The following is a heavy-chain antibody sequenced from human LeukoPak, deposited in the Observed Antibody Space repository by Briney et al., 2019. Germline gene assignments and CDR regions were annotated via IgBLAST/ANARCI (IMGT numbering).Heavy chain of an antibody. D-gene: IGHD6-19*01. CDR1: GYTFTGYY. V-gene: IGHV1-2*02. Sequence: ASVKVSCKASGYTFTGYYLHWVRQAPGQGLEWMGWIHPNSGDTNAAQRFQGRVTMTRDTSISTAYMELTSLRSDDTAVYYCARLATVPGWGQGTLVTVSS. CDR3: ARLATVPG. CDR2: IHPNSGDT. J-gene: IGHJ1*01.